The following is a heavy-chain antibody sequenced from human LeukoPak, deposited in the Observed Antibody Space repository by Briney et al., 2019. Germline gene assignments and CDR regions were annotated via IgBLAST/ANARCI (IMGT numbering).Heavy chain of an antibody. J-gene: IGHJ6*04. D-gene: IGHD3-10*01. CDR3: ARGGIRDGMDV. V-gene: IGHV1-18*04. CDR1: GYTFTSYG. CDR2: ISAYDGNT. Sequence: ASVRVSCKASGYTFTSYGFTWVRRAPGQGLEWMGWISAYDGNTNYAQKLQGRVTMTTDTSTSTAYMELRSLRSDDTAVYYCARGGIRDGMDVWGKGTTVTVSS.